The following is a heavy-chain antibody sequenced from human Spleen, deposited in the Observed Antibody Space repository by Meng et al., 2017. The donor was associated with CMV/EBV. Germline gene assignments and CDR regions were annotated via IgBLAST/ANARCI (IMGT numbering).Heavy chain of an antibody. CDR2: IYPGDSDT. J-gene: IGHJ3*02. Sequence: GESLKISCKGSGYSFTSYWIGWVRQMPGKGLEWMGIIYPGDSDTTYSPSFQGQVTISADKSISTAYLQWSSLKASDTAMYYCARPTCSSTSCAGGSFDIWGQGTMVTVSS. V-gene: IGHV5-51*01. CDR3: ARPTCSSTSCAGGSFDI. CDR1: GYSFTSYW. D-gene: IGHD2-2*01.